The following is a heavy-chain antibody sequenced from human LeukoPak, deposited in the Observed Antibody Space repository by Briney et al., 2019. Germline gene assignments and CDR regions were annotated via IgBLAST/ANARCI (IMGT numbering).Heavy chain of an antibody. CDR2: IYYSGST. CDR1: GGSISSYY. CDR3: ARVAPLFPYYFDY. J-gene: IGHJ4*02. V-gene: IGHV4-59*01. Sequence: PSETLSLTCTVSGGSISSYYWSWIRQPPGKGLEWIGYIYYSGSTNYNPSLKSRVTISVDTSKNQFSLKLSSVTAADTAVYYCARVAPLFPYYFDYWGQGTLVTVSS. D-gene: IGHD2/OR15-2a*01.